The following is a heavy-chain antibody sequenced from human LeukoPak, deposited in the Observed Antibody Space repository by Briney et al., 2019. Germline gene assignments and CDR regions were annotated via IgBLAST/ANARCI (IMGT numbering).Heavy chain of an antibody. V-gene: IGHV3-64*01. CDR2: INSNGGST. D-gene: IGHD5-12*01. Sequence: GGSLRLSCAASGFTFSNYAMHWVRQAPGKGLEYASAINSNGGSTYYTNSVKGRFIISRDNSKSTLYLQMGSLRAEDMAVYYCARSGYSGYDYCDYWGQGTLVTVSS. J-gene: IGHJ4*02. CDR3: ARSGYSGYDYCDY. CDR1: GFTFSNYA.